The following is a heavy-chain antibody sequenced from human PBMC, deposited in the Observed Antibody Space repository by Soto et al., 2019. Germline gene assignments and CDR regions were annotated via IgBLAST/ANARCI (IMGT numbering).Heavy chain of an antibody. CDR3: AKNQGVELVPLATVDWFDP. CDR1: GFIFENFG. J-gene: IGHJ5*02. CDR2: ISGSGFKK. D-gene: IGHD1-26*01. V-gene: IGHV3-23*01. Sequence: GGSLRLSCAASGFIFENFGMSWVRQAPGKGLEWISSISGSGFKKYYADSVKGRFTISRDNSKSTVYLELNNLSAEDTAVYHWAKNQGVELVPLATVDWFDPWGQGSVVTVSS.